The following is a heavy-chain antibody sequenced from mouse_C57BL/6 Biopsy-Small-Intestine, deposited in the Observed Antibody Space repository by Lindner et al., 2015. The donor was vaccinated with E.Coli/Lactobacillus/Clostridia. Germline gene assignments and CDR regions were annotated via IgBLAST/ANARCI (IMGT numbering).Heavy chain of an antibody. V-gene: IGHV1-82*01. J-gene: IGHJ1*03. CDR3: ASYAFFDV. Sequence: VQLQESGPELVKPGASVKISCKASGYAFSSSWMNWVKQRPEKGLEWIGRIYPGDGDTNYNGKFKGKATLTADKSSSTAYMQLSGLTSEDSAVYFCASYAFFDVWGTGTTVTVSS. CDR2: IYPGDGDT. CDR1: GYAFSSSW.